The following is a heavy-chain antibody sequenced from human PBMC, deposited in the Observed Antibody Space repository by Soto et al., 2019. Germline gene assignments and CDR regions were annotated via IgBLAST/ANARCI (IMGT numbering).Heavy chain of an antibody. CDR3: ARRGYSHGYFDL. J-gene: IGHJ4*02. V-gene: IGHV4-39*01. D-gene: IGHD5-18*01. CDR1: GGSISSTSYY. CDR2: IFYTGST. Sequence: PSETLSLTCSVSGGSISSTSYYWGWIRQPPGKELEWIGNIFYTGSTFHNPSLESRLTISVATSKNQFSLTLRSMTAADTAVYYCARRGYSHGYFDLWGQGSLVTVSS.